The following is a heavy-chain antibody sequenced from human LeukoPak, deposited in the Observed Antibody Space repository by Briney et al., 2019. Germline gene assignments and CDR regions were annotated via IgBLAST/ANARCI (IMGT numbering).Heavy chain of an antibody. CDR2: ISYDGSNK. Sequence: GGSLRLSCAASGFTFSSYGMHWVRQAPGKGLEWVAVISYDGSNKYYADSVKGRFTISRDNSKNTLYLQMNSLRAEDTAVYYCARKMGISFDAFDIWGQGTMVTVSS. CDR1: GFTFSSYG. CDR3: ARKMGISFDAFDI. D-gene: IGHD5-24*01. J-gene: IGHJ3*02. V-gene: IGHV3-30*03.